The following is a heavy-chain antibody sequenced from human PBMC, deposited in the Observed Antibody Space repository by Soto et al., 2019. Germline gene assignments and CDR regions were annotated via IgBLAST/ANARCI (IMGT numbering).Heavy chain of an antibody. Sequence: GGPLRLSCAASGFTFVTYGLSWVRQAPGKGLEWVAHISTSGATRYYADSVKGRFTISRDNAKTSLYLQMDSLRNEDTAVYYCARFFGSGFDYWGQGTLVTVSS. J-gene: IGHJ4*02. CDR2: ISTSGATR. CDR3: ARFFGSGFDY. CDR1: GFTFVTYG. D-gene: IGHD6-19*01. V-gene: IGHV3-48*02.